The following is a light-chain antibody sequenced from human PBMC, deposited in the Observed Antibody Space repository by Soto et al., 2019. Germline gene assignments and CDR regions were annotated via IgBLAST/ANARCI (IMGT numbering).Light chain of an antibody. J-gene: IGKJ2*01. CDR2: AAS. CDR3: QHYGSSYT. V-gene: IGKV3-20*01. Sequence: EIVLTQSPGTLSLSPGERVTLSCRASESVAGDYLAWYQQNPGQPPRLLVYAASDRATGIPDRFSGGGSGTDFTLTISRLEPEDFAVYYCQHYGSSYTFGQGTKLEIK. CDR1: ESVAGDY.